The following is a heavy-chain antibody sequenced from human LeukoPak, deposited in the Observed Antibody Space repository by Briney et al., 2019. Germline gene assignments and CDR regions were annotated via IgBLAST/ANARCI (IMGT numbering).Heavy chain of an antibody. CDR1: GFTFSSYA. J-gene: IGHJ4*02. Sequence: GGSLRLSCAASGFTFSSYAMHWVRQAPGKGLEWVALISYDGKYKYSADSVKGRFTISRDNSKNTFYLQMNSLRAEDTAVYYCARDGPRDTTTYYYFDYWGQGTLVTVSP. CDR2: ISYDGKYK. CDR3: ARDGPRDTTTYYYFDY. D-gene: IGHD2/OR15-2a*01. V-gene: IGHV3-30*04.